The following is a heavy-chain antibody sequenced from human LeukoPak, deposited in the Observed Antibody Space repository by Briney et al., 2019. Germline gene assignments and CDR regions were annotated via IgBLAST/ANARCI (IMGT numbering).Heavy chain of an antibody. CDR3: AKDVDSSSWYYFDY. J-gene: IGHJ4*02. D-gene: IGHD6-13*01. V-gene: IGHV3-9*01. CDR1: GFSFADYA. Sequence: GGSLRLSCAASGFSFADYAMHWVRQAPGKGLEWVSGISWKGANIDYADSVKGRFTISRDNAKNSLYLQMKSLRAEDTAFYYCAKDVDSSSWYYFDYWGQGNLVTVSS. CDR2: ISWKGANI.